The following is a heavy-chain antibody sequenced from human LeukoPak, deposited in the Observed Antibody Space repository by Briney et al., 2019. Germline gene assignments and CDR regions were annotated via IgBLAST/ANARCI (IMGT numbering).Heavy chain of an antibody. Sequence: ASVKVSCKASGYTFTGYYMHWVRQAPGQGFEWMGWISAYNGNTNYAQKLQGRVTMTTDTSTSTAYMELRSLRSDDTAVYYCARDLNYGSGSYYNHFDYWGQGTPVTVSS. CDR3: ARDLNYGSGSYYNHFDY. CDR2: ISAYNGNT. D-gene: IGHD3-10*01. V-gene: IGHV1-18*04. CDR1: GYTFTGYY. J-gene: IGHJ4*02.